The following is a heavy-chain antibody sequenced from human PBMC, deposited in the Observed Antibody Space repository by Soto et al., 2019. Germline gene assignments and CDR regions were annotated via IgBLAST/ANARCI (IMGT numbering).Heavy chain of an antibody. CDR2: ITPTGGSS. V-gene: IGHV3-23*01. Sequence: AGGSLRLSCAASGFTYSSYAMTWVRQAPGKGLEWVSAITPTGGSSYYADSVKGRFTTSRDESKNSVYLQMNSLKTEDTAVYYCVRATYFSDSSGYTRCFDYWGQGTLVTVSS. CDR1: GFTYSSYA. D-gene: IGHD3-22*01. J-gene: IGHJ4*02. CDR3: VRATYFSDSSGYTRCFDY.